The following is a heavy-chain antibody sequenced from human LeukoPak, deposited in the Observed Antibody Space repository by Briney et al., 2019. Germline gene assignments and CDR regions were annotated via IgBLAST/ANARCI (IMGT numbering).Heavy chain of an antibody. V-gene: IGHV3-64*01. D-gene: IGHD6-19*01. J-gene: IGHJ4*02. Sequence: TGGSLRLPCAASGFTFSSYAMHLVRQAPGKGLEYVSAISSNGGSTYYANSVKGRFTISRDNSKNTLYLQMGSLRAEDMAVYYCARDSIAVAGTIDYWGQGTLVTVSS. CDR2: ISSNGGST. CDR3: ARDSIAVAGTIDY. CDR1: GFTFSSYA.